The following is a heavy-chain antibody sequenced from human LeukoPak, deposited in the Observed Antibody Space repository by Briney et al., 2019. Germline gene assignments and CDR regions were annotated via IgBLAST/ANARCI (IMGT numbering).Heavy chain of an antibody. CDR2: IYYSGST. J-gene: IGHJ5*02. CDR1: GGSISSSGYY. CDR3: ARHEYSGSYYGLSWFDP. Sequence: SETLSLTCTVSGGSISSSGYYWGWIRQPPGKGLEWIASIYYSGSTYYNPSLKSRVTISVDTSKNRLSLKLSSLTAADTAVYYCARHEYSGSYYGLSWFDPWGQGTLVTVSS. V-gene: IGHV4-39*01. D-gene: IGHD1-26*01.